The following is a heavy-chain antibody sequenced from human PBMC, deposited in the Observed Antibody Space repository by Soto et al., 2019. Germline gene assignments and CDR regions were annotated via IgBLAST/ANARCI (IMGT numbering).Heavy chain of an antibody. V-gene: IGHV1-18*01. CDR3: ARDQGTAMGGYDYYYYYMDV. Sequence: ASVKVSCKASGYTFTSYGISWVRQAPGQGLEWMGWISAYNGNTNYAQKLQGRVTMTTDTSTSTAYMELRSLRSDDTAVYYCARDQGTAMGGYDYYYYYMDVWGKGTTVTVSS. CDR2: ISAYNGNT. D-gene: IGHD5-18*01. CDR1: GYTFTSYG. J-gene: IGHJ6*03.